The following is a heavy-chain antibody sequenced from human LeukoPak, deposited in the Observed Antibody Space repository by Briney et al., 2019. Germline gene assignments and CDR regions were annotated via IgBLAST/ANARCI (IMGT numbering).Heavy chain of an antibody. V-gene: IGHV3-9*01. CDR3: AKDHQWFGESPIDP. J-gene: IGHJ5*02. Sequence: GGSLRLSCAASGFTFDDYAMHWVRQAPGKGLEWVSGISWNSGSIGYADSVKGRFTISRDNSKNTLYLQMNSLRAEDTAVYYCAKDHQWFGESPIDPWGQGTLVTVSS. CDR1: GFTFDDYA. D-gene: IGHD3-10*01. CDR2: ISWNSGSI.